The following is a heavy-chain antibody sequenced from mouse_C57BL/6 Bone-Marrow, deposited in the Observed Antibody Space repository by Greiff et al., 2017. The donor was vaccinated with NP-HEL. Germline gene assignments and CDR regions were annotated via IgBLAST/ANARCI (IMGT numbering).Heavy chain of an antibody. Sequence: VQLQQSGPGLVQPSQSLSITCTVSGFSLTSYGVHWVRQSPGKGLEWLGVIWSGGSTDYNAAFISRLSISKDNSKSQVFFKMNSLQADDTAIYYCAREWRGPPYWYFDVWGTGTTVTVSS. J-gene: IGHJ1*03. CDR1: GFSLTSYG. CDR2: IWSGGST. CDR3: AREWRGPPYWYFDV. V-gene: IGHV2-2*01.